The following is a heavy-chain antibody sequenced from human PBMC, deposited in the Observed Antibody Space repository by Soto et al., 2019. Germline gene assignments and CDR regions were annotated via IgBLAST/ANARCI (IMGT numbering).Heavy chain of an antibody. CDR1: GFAVSSKY. CDR2: IYGGGTT. D-gene: IGHD6-19*01. CDR3: VETAGWPGFDF. V-gene: IGHV3-53*01. Sequence: EVQLVESGGGLIQPGGSLRLSCAASGFAVSSKYMTWVRQAPGKGLEWVSVIYGGGTTYYADSVKGRFTISRDTSKNRLYLQIHSLGADDTAVYYCVETAGWPGFDFWGQGTLVTVCS. J-gene: IGHJ4*02.